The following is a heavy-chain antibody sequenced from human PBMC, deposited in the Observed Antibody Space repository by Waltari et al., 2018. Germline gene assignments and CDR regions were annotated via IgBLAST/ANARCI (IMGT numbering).Heavy chain of an antibody. CDR1: GYTFTSYD. CDR2: MNPNSGNT. J-gene: IGHJ6*02. Sequence: QVQLVQSGAEVKKPGASVQVSCTASGYTFTSYDINWVRQATGQGLEWMGWMNPNSGNTGYAQKFQGRVTMTRNTSISTAYMELSSLRSEDTAVYYCARLGTYGSGSYYNVPSMDVWGQGTTVTVSS. CDR3: ARLGTYGSGSYYNVPSMDV. D-gene: IGHD3-10*01. V-gene: IGHV1-8*01.